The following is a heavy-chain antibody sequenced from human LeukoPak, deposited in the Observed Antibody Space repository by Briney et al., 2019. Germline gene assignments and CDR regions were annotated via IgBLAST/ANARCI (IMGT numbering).Heavy chain of an antibody. CDR3: AKVMAYDFWSGYYLYYYCGMDV. J-gene: IGHJ6*02. CDR2: ISGSGGST. V-gene: IGHV3-23*01. Sequence: GGSLRLSCAASGFTFSSYAMSWVRQAPGKGLEWVSAISGSGGSTYYADSVKGRFTISRDNSKNTLYLQMNSLRAEGTAVYYCAKVMAYDFWSGYYLYYYCGMDVWGQGTTVTVSS. CDR1: GFTFSSYA. D-gene: IGHD3-3*01.